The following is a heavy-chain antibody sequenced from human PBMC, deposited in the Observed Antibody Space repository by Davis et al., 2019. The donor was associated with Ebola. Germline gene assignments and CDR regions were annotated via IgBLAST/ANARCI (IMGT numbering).Heavy chain of an antibody. V-gene: IGHV3-23*01. J-gene: IGHJ6*02. CDR1: GFTFSSYA. D-gene: IGHD6-13*01. CDR2: ISGSGGST. Sequence: GGSLRLSCAASGFTFSSYAMSWVRQAPGKGLEWVSAISGSGGSTYYADSVKGRFTISRDNSKNTLYLQMNSLRAEDTAVYYCARAGGQQLTRTYYYYGMDVWGQGTTVTVSS. CDR3: ARAGGQQLTRTYYYYGMDV.